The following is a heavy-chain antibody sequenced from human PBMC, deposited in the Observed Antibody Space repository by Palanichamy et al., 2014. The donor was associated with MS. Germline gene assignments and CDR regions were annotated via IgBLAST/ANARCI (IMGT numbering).Heavy chain of an antibody. Sequence: QVQLQQWGAGLLKPSETLSLTCAVYGGSFSGYYWSWIRQPPGKGLEWIGEINHSGSTNYNPSLKSRVTISVDTSKNQFSLKLSSATAADTAVYYCARVRSKSRYSSSRGFSNFDYWGQGTLVTVSS. CDR3: ARVRSKSRYSSSRGFSNFDY. J-gene: IGHJ4*02. CDR1: GGSFSGYY. V-gene: IGHV4-34*01. CDR2: INHSGST. D-gene: IGHD6-13*01.